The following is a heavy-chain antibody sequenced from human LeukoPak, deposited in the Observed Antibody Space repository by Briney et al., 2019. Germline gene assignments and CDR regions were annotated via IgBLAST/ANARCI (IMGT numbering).Heavy chain of an antibody. V-gene: IGHV4-39*01. Sequence: PSETLSLTCTVSGGSISSSSYYWGWIRQPPGKGLEWIGSIYYSGSTYYNPSLKSRVTISVDTSKNQFSLKLSSVTAADTAVYYCARSPRSGGSGHFDYWGQGTLVTVSS. J-gene: IGHJ4*02. CDR2: IYYSGST. D-gene: IGHD2-15*01. CDR3: ARSPRSGGSGHFDY. CDR1: GGSISSSSYY.